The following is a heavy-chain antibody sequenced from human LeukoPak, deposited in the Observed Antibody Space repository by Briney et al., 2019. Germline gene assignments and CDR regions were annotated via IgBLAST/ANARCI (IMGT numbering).Heavy chain of an antibody. J-gene: IGHJ6*02. V-gene: IGHV3-74*01. CDR3: AKDRVLRFLEWLSNYYYYYGMDV. Sequence: PGGSLRLSCADSGWTFSDYWMHWVRQVPGKGLGWVSRINDDGRSTSEAVSVKGRFTISRDNAKNTLYLQMNSLRAEDTAVYYCAKDRVLRFLEWLSNYYYYYGMDVWGQGTTVTVSS. CDR1: GWTFSDYW. CDR2: INDDGRST. D-gene: IGHD3-3*01.